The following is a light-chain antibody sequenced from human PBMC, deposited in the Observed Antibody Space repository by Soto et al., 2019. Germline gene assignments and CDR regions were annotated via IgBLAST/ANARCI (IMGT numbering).Light chain of an antibody. CDR1: RSDIGSRNS. J-gene: IGLJ2*01. CDR2: DVN. Sequence: QSVLTQPASVSGSLGQSITISCTGTRSDIGSRNSVSWYQHHPGKAPKLMIYDVNIRPSGVSHRFSGSKSGNAASLTISGLQADVYADYSCASYTADSTTVFGGGP. CDR3: ASYTADSTTV. V-gene: IGLV2-14*03.